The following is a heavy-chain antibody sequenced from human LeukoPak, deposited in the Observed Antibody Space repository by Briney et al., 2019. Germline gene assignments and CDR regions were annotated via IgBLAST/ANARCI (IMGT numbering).Heavy chain of an antibody. Sequence: SETLSLTCTVSGDSISSYYWSWIRQPAGKGLEWIGRIYTSGSTNYNPSLKSRVTMSVDTSKNQFSLKLSSVTAADTAVYYCAGSYPEVVAFDIWGQGTMVTVSS. V-gene: IGHV4-4*07. CDR2: IYTSGST. J-gene: IGHJ3*02. D-gene: IGHD1-14*01. CDR3: AGSYPEVVAFDI. CDR1: GDSISSYY.